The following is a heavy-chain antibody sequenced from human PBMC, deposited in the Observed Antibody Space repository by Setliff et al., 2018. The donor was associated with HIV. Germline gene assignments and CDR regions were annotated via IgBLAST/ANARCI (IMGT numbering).Heavy chain of an antibody. CDR2: ISSSGNT. Sequence: SETLSLTCTVSGGSISSTSYYWGWIRQPPGTGLEWIGSISSSGNTYYNPSLKSRVTTSVDTPKNQFSLKLNSVTAADTAVYYCAREGDYNFDNTGYLRGGYYYYCMDVWGKGTTVTVSS. CDR3: AREGDYNFDNTGYLRGGYYYYCMDV. V-gene: IGHV4-39*02. J-gene: IGHJ6*03. CDR1: GGSISSTSYY. D-gene: IGHD3-22*01.